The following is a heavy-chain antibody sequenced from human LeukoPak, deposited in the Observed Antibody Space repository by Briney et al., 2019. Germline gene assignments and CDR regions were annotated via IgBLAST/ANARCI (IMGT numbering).Heavy chain of an antibody. V-gene: IGHV1-18*01. CDR2: ISAYNGNT. D-gene: IGHD2-2*01. J-gene: IGHJ5*02. CDR1: GYTFTSCG. CDR3: ARVYCSSTSRYASWFDP. Sequence: ASAKVSCKASGYTFTSCGISWVRQAPGQGLEWMGWISAYNGNTNYAQKLQGRVTMTTDTSTSTAYMELRSLRSDDTAVYYCARVYCSSTSRYASWFDPWGQGTLVTVSS.